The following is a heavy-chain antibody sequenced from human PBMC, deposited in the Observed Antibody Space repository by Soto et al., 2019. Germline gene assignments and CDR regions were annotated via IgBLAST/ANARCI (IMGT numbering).Heavy chain of an antibody. V-gene: IGHV1-69*01. CDR2: IIPITGTT. Sequence: QVQLVQSGAEVKKPGSSVKVSCKVSGGIFSSYAIGWVRQAPGQGLEWMAGIIPITGTTNRAQKFQGRVTVTADESTTTVYMELISLTAEDTAVYYCEREYSSSSQYLYFDVWGRGTLVTVSS. CDR1: GGIFSSYA. CDR3: EREYSSSSQYLYFDV. D-gene: IGHD6-6*01. J-gene: IGHJ2*01.